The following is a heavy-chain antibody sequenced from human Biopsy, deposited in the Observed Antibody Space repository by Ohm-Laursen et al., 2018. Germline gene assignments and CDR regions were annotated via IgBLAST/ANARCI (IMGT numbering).Heavy chain of an antibody. CDR3: ATPFQYYDSWGGYPPFDH. Sequence: SVKVSCKASGGTFSNYAISWVRQAPGEGLEWMGGIIAVSGLVNYAPKFQGRVSITADKSTTTAYMELSNLKSEDTAVYYCATPFQYYDSWGGYPPFDHWGREPWSPSPQ. D-gene: IGHD3-3*01. J-gene: IGHJ4*02. CDR1: GGTFSNYA. CDR2: IIAVSGLV. V-gene: IGHV1-69*10.